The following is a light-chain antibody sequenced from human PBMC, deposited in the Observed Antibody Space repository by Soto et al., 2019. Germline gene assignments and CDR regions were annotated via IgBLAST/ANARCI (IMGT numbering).Light chain of an antibody. CDR2: DNN. CDR1: NSNIEHNY. CDR3: GTWDSSLSAGV. J-gene: IGLJ3*02. V-gene: IGLV1-51*01. Sequence: QSVLTQPPSVSAAPGRKVTISCSGSNSNIEHNYVSWYQQFPGTAPRLLIYDNNKRPSGIPDRFSGSKSGTSATLGITGLQTGDEADYYCGTWDSSLSAGVFGGGTKLTVL.